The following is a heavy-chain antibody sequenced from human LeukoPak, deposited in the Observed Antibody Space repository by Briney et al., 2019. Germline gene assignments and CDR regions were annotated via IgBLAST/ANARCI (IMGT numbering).Heavy chain of an antibody. Sequence: SETLSLTCAVSGYSISSGYYWGWIRQPPGKGLEWIGSIYQSGSTYYNPSLKSRVTISVDTSKNQFSLKLRSVTAADTAVYYCAGRGPYSGYDFSWFDPWGQGTLVTVSS. CDR2: IYQSGST. V-gene: IGHV4-38-2*01. D-gene: IGHD5-12*01. J-gene: IGHJ5*02. CDR1: GYSISSGYY. CDR3: AGRGPYSGYDFSWFDP.